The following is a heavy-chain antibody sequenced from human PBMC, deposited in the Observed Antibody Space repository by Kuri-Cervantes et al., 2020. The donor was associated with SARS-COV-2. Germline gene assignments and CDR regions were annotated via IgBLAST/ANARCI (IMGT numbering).Heavy chain of an antibody. J-gene: IGHJ4*02. D-gene: IGHD2-21*01. CDR1: GFIFRNYV. CDR3: VGDESNVVQRGF. CDR2: IRNYGGSP. Sequence: GESLKISCSASGFIFRNYVMYWVRQAPGKGLEHVSSIRNYGGSPYYGDPVKGRFTISRDNSKNTLYLQMDSLRVEDTAVYYCVGDESNVVQRGFWGQGSLVTVSS. V-gene: IGHV3-64D*08.